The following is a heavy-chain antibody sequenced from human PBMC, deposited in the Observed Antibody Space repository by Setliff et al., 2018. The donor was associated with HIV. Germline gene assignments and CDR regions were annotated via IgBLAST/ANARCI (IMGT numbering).Heavy chain of an antibody. CDR2: ITATGGST. D-gene: IGHD6-13*01. CDR3: ARDPRAAAAINWFDP. V-gene: IGHV3-23*01. CDR1: GFTFGDYA. Sequence: ASVKVSCTASGFTFGDYAMGWVRQAPGKGLEWISAITATGGSTYYSDSVKGRFTISRDNSKNMLYLQMNSLRAEDTAVYYCARDPRAAAAINWFDPWGQGTQVTVSS. J-gene: IGHJ5*02.